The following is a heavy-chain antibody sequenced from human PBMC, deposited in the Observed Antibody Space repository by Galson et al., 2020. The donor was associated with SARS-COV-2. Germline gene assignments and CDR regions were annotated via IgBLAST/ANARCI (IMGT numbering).Heavy chain of an antibody. D-gene: IGHD6-25*01. Sequence: GVLRLSCSVSGFTFSNYWMSWVRQAPGKGLEWVANIKQDGSDKYYVAAVRGRFTISRDNAKNSLYLQMNSLRAEDTALYYCRAADNGFDVWGQGTMVTVSS. CDR1: GFTFSNYW. J-gene: IGHJ3*01. V-gene: IGHV3-7*01. CDR3: RAADNGFDV. CDR2: IKQDGSDK.